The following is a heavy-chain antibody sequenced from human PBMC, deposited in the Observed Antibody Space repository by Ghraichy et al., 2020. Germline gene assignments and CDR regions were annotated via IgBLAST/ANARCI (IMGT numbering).Heavy chain of an antibody. V-gene: IGHV3-21*01. CDR2: ISSSSSYI. CDR1: GFTFSSYS. J-gene: IGHJ6*02. CDR3: ARDLTAPSFWSGYDYYYYYGMDV. D-gene: IGHD3-3*01. Sequence: GGSLRFSCAASGFTFSSYSMNWVRQAPGKGLEWVSSISSSSSYIYYADSVKGRFTISRDNAKNSLYLQMNSLRAEDTAVYYCARDLTAPSFWSGYDYYYYYGMDVWGQGTTVTVSS.